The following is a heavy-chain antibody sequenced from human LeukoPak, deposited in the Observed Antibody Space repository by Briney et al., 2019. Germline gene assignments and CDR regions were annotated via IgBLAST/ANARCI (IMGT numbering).Heavy chain of an antibody. D-gene: IGHD6-13*01. J-gene: IGHJ3*02. Sequence: PGRSLRLXCAASGLTFSSYGMHWVRQAPGKGLEWVAVIWYDGSNKYYADSVKGRFTISRDNSKYTLYLQMNSLRAEDTAVYYCAKVGPGIAAAGTHFGAFDIWGQGTMVTVSS. CDR1: GLTFSSYG. CDR3: AKVGPGIAAAGTHFGAFDI. V-gene: IGHV3-33*06. CDR2: IWYDGSNK.